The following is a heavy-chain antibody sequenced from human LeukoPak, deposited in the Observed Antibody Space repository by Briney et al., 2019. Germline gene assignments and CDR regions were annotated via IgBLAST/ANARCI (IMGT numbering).Heavy chain of an antibody. J-gene: IGHJ6*03. Sequence: GGSLRLACAASGFTFSSYWMSWVRQAPGKGLEWVANIKQDGSEKYYVDSVKGRFTISRDNAKNSLYLQMNSLRAEDTAVYYCARVSSIAARPFYYYYMDVWGKGTTVTVSS. CDR1: GFTFSSYW. V-gene: IGHV3-7*01. CDR2: IKQDGSEK. D-gene: IGHD6-6*01. CDR3: ARVSSIAARPFYYYYMDV.